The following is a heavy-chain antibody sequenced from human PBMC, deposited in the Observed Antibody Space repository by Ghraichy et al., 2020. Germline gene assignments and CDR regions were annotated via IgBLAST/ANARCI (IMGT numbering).Heavy chain of an antibody. CDR2: IYSGGST. CDR1: GFTVSSNY. J-gene: IGHJ6*03. Sequence: GGSLRLSCAASGFTVSSNYMSWVRQAPGKGLEWVSVIYSGGSTYYADSVKGRFTISRDNSKNTLYLQMNSLRAEDTAVYYCARDYQYSSSTYYYYYMDVWGKGTTVTISS. V-gene: IGHV3-53*01. CDR3: ARDYQYSSSTYYYYYMDV. D-gene: IGHD6-6*01.